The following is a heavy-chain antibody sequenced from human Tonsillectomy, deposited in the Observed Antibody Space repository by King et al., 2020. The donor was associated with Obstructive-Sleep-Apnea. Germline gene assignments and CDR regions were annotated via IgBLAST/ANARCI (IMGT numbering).Heavy chain of an antibody. CDR1: GFTFSSYS. CDR3: ATPPDYSNYLARPGWFDP. V-gene: IGHV3-48*04. J-gene: IGHJ5*02. D-gene: IGHD4-11*01. CDR2: ISSSSSTI. Sequence: VQLVESGGGLVQPGGSLRLSCAASGFTFSSYSMNWVRQAPGKGLEWVSYISSSSSTIYYADSVKGRFTISRDNAKNSLYLQMNSLRAEDTAVYYCATPPDYSNYLARPGWFDPWGQGTLVTVSS.